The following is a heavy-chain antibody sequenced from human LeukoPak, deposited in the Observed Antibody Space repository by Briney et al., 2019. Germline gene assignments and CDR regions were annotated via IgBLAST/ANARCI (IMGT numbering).Heavy chain of an antibody. Sequence: SETLSLTCTASGVSISSYCWNWIRQPPGKGLEWIGYSCTSGSTNYNPSLMSRVTISVDTSKNQFSLKLISVTAADTAVYYCARHQHQLVTGYDYWGQGTLVTVSS. CDR1: GVSISSYC. CDR3: ARHQHQLVTGYDY. D-gene: IGHD6-13*01. V-gene: IGHV4-4*09. J-gene: IGHJ4*02. CDR2: SCTSGST.